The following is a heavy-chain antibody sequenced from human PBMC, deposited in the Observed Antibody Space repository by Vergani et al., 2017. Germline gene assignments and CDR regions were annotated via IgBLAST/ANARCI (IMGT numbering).Heavy chain of an antibody. CDR3: ARDRELGYGDPDAFDI. V-gene: IGHV1-69*12. Sequence: QVQLVQSGAEVKKPGSSVKVSCKASGGTFSSYAISWVRQAPGQGLEWMGGIIPIFGTANYAQKFQGRVTITADESTSPAYMELSSLRSEDTAVYYCARDRELGYGDPDAFDIWGQGTMVTVSS. D-gene: IGHD4-17*01. J-gene: IGHJ3*02. CDR2: IIPIFGTA. CDR1: GGTFSSYA.